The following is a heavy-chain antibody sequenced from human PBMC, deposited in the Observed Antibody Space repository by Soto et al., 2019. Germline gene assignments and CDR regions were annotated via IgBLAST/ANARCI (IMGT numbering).Heavy chain of an antibody. CDR2: IYPGDSDT. CDR3: GRGPGFLSDQ. D-gene: IGHD3-3*01. CDR1: GYSFTSYW. Sequence: PGESLKISCKGSGYSFTSYWIGWVRQMPGKGLEWMGIIYPGDSDTRYSPSFQGQVTISRDNAKNSVYLQMNSLRVEDTAVYYCGRGPGFLSDQWGQGTLVTVS. J-gene: IGHJ4*02. V-gene: IGHV5-51*01.